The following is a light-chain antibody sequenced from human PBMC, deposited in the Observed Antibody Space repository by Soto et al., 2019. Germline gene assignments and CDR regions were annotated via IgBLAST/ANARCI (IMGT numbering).Light chain of an antibody. Sequence: EVLLTQSPVTLSLSPGERATLSCRASQSVSGYLSWYQQKPGQAPRLLIFDATNRATGVPARFSGSGSGTDFTLTISSLEPKDFAVYYCQQRDSGPPYNFGQGTKLEIK. CDR3: QQRDSGPPYN. J-gene: IGKJ2*01. CDR2: DAT. CDR1: QSVSGY. V-gene: IGKV3-11*01.